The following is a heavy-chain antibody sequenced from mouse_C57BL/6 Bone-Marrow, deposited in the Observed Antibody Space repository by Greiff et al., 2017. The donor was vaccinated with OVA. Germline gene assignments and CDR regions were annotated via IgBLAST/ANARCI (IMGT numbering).Heavy chain of an antibody. D-gene: IGHD4-1*01. Sequence: EVKLMESGGGLVKPGGSLKLSCAASGFTFSDYGMHWVRQAPEKGLEWVAYISSGISTIYYADTVKGRFTISRDNAKNTLFLQMTSLRSEDTAMYYCARLGPWYFDVWGTGTTVTVSS. CDR3: ARLGPWYFDV. CDR2: ISSGISTI. V-gene: IGHV5-17*01. CDR1: GFTFSDYG. J-gene: IGHJ1*03.